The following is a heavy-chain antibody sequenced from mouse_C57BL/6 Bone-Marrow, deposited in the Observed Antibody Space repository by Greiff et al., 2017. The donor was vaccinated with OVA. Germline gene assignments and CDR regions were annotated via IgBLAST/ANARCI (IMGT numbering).Heavy chain of an antibody. V-gene: IGHV1-81*01. CDR1: GYTFTSYG. CDR2: IYPRSGNT. J-gene: IGHJ3*01. D-gene: IGHD1-1*01. Sequence: VMLVESGAELARPGASVKLSCKASGYTFTSYGISWVKQRTGQGLEWIGEIYPRSGNTYYNEKFKGKATLTADKSSSTAYMELRSLTSEDSAVYFCARRTTVVAPFAYWGQGTLVTVSA. CDR3: ARRTTVVAPFAY.